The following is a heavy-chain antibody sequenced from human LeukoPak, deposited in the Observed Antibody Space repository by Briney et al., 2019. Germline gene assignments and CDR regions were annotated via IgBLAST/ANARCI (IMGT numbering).Heavy chain of an antibody. CDR2: ISYDGSNK. CDR3: AKDVSGGSYYTPSIIDY. J-gene: IGHJ4*02. V-gene: IGHV3-30*18. Sequence: GGSLRLSCAASGFTFSSYTMNWVRQAPGKGLEWVAVISYDGSNKYYADSVKGRFTISRDNSKNTLYLQMNSLRAEDTAVYYCAKDVSGGSYYTPSIIDYWGQGTLVTVSS. D-gene: IGHD1-26*01. CDR1: GFTFSSYT.